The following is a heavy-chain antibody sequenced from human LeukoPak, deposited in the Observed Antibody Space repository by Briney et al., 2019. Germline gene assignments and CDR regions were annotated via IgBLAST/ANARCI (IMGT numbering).Heavy chain of an antibody. Sequence: SETLALTCTVSGGSMSTTAYYWAWVRQTPDKGLESIGSIYYTGTTYSNPSLRGRVTISAETSKNQFSLHLTSATAADTAVYYCATSYGDSTSIIDYWGQGILVTVSS. CDR3: ATSYGDSTSIIDY. J-gene: IGHJ4*02. CDR1: GGSMSTTAYY. D-gene: IGHD2-21*02. CDR2: IYYTGTT. V-gene: IGHV4-39*01.